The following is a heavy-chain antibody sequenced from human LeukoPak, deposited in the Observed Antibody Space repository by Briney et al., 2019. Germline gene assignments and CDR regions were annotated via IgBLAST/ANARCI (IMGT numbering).Heavy chain of an antibody. CDR3: ARDSPNHSSGYYHAFDI. D-gene: IGHD3-22*01. CDR2: INPSGGST. J-gene: IGHJ3*02. CDR1: GYTFTSYY. V-gene: IGHV1-46*01. Sequence: WASVKVSCKASGYTFTSYYMNWVRQAPGQGLEWMGIINPSGGSTSYAQKFQGRVTMTRDTSTSTDYMELSSLRSEDTAVYYCARDSPNHSSGYYHAFDIWGQGTMVTVSS.